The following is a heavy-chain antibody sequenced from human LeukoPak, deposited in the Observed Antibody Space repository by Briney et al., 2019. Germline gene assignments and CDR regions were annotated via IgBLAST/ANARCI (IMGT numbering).Heavy chain of an antibody. D-gene: IGHD6-13*01. CDR3: ARDRVGSYRSSYPYYFDY. Sequence: ASVKVSCKASGGTFSKYAISWVRQAPGQGLEWMGGIIPIFGTANYAQKFQGRVTITTDESTSTAYMELSSLRSEDTAVYYCARDRVGSYRSSYPYYFDYWGQGTLVTVSS. CDR1: GGTFSKYA. J-gene: IGHJ4*02. CDR2: IIPIFGTA. V-gene: IGHV1-69*05.